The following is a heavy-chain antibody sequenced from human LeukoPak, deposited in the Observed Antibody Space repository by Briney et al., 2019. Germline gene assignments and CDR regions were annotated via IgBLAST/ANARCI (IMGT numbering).Heavy chain of an antibody. CDR3: ARDCGGDCYDPPSFDY. CDR1: GFTFCSYS. J-gene: IGHJ4*02. CDR2: ISSSSSYI. V-gene: IGHV3-21*01. D-gene: IGHD2-21*02. Sequence: GGSLRLSCAASGFTFCSYSMNWVRQAPGKGLEWVSSISSSSSYIYYADSVKGRFTISRDNAKNSLYLQMNSLRAEDTAVYYCARDCGGDCYDPPSFDYWGQGTLVTVSS.